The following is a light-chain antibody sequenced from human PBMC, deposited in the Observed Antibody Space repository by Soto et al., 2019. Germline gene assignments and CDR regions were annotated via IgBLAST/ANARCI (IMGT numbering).Light chain of an antibody. Sequence: DIVMTQSPASLSASLGERVTLSCRASRSIDTYLAWFQHKLGQPPRLLIFGASTRAAGVPPRFSGGGSGTEFTLTITSLQSEDYAVYFCQQYDAWPPGTFGGGTTVEI. J-gene: IGKJ4*02. CDR1: RSIDTY. CDR3: QQYDAWPPGT. CDR2: GAS. V-gene: IGKV3-15*01.